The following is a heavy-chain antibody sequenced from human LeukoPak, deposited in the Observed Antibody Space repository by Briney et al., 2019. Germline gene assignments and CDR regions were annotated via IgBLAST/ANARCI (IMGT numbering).Heavy chain of an antibody. V-gene: IGHV3-66*01. CDR1: GFTVSSNY. Sequence: GGSLRLSCAASGFTVSSNYMSWVRQAPGKGLEWVSVIYSGGSTYYADSVKGRFTISRDNSKNTLYLQMNSLRAEDTALYYCAKDSSYSSGTLFDYWGQGTLVTVSS. CDR3: AKDSSYSSGTLFDY. D-gene: IGHD6-19*01. J-gene: IGHJ4*02. CDR2: IYSGGST.